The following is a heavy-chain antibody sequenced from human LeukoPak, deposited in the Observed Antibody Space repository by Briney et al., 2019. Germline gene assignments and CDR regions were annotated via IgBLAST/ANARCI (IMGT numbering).Heavy chain of an antibody. J-gene: IGHJ4*02. CDR1: GFTFSTYW. Sequence: AWGSLRLSCAASGFTFSTYWMSWVRQAPGKGLEWVANIKQDGSEKYYVDSVKGRFTISRDNAKNSLYLQMNSLRAEDTAMYYCARDSAGNDYWGQGTLVTVSS. CDR3: ARDSAGNDY. D-gene: IGHD6-13*01. V-gene: IGHV3-7*01. CDR2: IKQDGSEK.